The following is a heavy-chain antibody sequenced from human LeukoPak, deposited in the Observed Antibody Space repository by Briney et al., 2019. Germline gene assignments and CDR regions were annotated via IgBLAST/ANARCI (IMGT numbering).Heavy chain of an antibody. CDR3: AKDLMGYSNYVFDY. CDR2: ISGSGGST. D-gene: IGHD4-11*01. V-gene: IGHV3-23*01. CDR1: GFTFSSYA. J-gene: IGHJ4*02. Sequence: GGSLRLSCAASGFTFSSYAMSWVRQAPGKGLEWVSAISGSGGSTYYADSVRGRFTISRKNTKNTLYLQMNSLRAEDTAVYYCAKDLMGYSNYVFDYWGQGTLVTVSS.